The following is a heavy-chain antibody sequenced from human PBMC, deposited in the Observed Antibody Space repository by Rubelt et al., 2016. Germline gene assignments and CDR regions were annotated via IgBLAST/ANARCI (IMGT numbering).Heavy chain of an antibody. CDR1: GGSISSGGYY. J-gene: IGHJ5*02. CDR3: ARARYCSSTSCYKSWFDP. Sequence: QVQLQESGPGLVKPSQTLSLTCTVSGGSISSGGYYWSWIRQHPGKGLEWIGYIYYSGSTNYNPSLKSRVTISVDTSKNQLSLKLSSVTAADTAVYYCARARYCSSTSCYKSWFDPWGQGTLVTVSS. V-gene: IGHV4-31*03. CDR2: IYYSGST. D-gene: IGHD2-2*02.